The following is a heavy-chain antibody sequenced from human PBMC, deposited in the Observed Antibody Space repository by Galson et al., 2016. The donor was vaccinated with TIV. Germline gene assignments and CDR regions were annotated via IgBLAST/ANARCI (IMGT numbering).Heavy chain of an antibody. D-gene: IGHD3-10*01. CDR2: ISATGIST. CDR1: GFTFSSYI. J-gene: IGHJ1*01. CDR3: VKDMVRGVIGGFFQH. V-gene: IGHV3-23*01. Sequence: SLRLSCAAPGFTFSSYIMSWVRQAPGKGLEWVSSISATGISTYYGDSVKGRFTISRDNSKNTLSLQLNSLRAEDTAVYYCVKDMVRGVIGGFFQHWGQGTLVSVSS.